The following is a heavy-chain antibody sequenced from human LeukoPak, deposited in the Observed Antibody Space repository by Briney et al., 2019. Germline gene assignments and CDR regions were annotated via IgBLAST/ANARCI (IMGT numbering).Heavy chain of an antibody. Sequence: SETLSLTCSVSGVSISSYYWSWIRQPPGKGLEWIGYVHNRGITKYIPSLKGRVTMSVDTSKSQFSLKLTSVTAADTAVYFCARDPAGDYGYWGQGTLVTVSS. V-gene: IGHV4-59*01. J-gene: IGHJ4*02. CDR2: VHNRGIT. CDR3: ARDPAGDYGY. CDR1: GVSISSYY. D-gene: IGHD4-17*01.